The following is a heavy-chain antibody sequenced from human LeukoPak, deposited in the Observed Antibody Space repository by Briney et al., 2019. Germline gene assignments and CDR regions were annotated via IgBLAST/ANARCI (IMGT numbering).Heavy chain of an antibody. D-gene: IGHD2-21*01. CDR2: MHSDGTST. CDR3: ARGYSVRGDY. CDR1: GFTFTSYS. J-gene: IGHJ4*02. Sequence: GGSLRLSCAASGFTFTSYSMNWVRQAPGKGLVWVSRMHSDGTSTNYADSVKGRFTISRDNAKNTLYLQMNSLRVEDTAVYYCARGYSVRGDYWGQGTLVTVSS. V-gene: IGHV3-74*01.